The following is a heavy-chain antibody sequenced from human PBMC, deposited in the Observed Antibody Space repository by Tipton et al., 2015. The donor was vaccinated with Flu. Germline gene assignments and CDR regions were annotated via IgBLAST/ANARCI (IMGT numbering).Heavy chain of an antibody. V-gene: IGHV4-38-2*01. CDR3: ARHTGDSVRRAIDY. Sequence: TLSLTCAVSGDSISSDYYWGWVRRPPGKGLEWIGTIYHSGTTYYNPSLKSRPTISEDTTKNQFFLRLSSVTAADTAVYYCARHTGDSVRRAIDYWGQGTLVTVSS. CDR1: GDSISSDYY. D-gene: IGHD2-21*01. CDR2: IYHSGTT. J-gene: IGHJ4*02.